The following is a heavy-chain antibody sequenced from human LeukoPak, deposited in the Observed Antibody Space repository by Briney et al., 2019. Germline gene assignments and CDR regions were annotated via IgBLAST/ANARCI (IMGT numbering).Heavy chain of an antibody. CDR3: ARDSGSGNRYFDY. CDR2: IYNIGST. Sequence: SETLSLTCTVSSGSISSYFWSWIRQPPGKGLEWIGNIYNIGSTNYNPSLKSRVTISVDTYKNQFSLKLSSMTATDTAVYHSARDSGSGNRYFDYWGQGTLVTVSS. D-gene: IGHD3-10*01. V-gene: IGHV4-59*01. CDR1: SGSISSYF. J-gene: IGHJ4*02.